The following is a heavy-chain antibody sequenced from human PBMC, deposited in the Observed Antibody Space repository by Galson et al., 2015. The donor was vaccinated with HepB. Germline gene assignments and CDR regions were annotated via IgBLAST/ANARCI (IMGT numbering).Heavy chain of an antibody. CDR1: GFTFSSYR. J-gene: IGHJ4*02. Sequence: SLRLSCAASGFTFSSYRMHWVRQAPGKGLVWVSYISIDGSNTDYADFVKGRFTISRDDAMSTLHLQMNSLRAEDTAVYYCARFGYGDSALDSWGQGTLVTVSS. V-gene: IGHV3-74*01. CDR2: ISIDGSNT. CDR3: ARFGYGDSALDS. D-gene: IGHD4-17*01.